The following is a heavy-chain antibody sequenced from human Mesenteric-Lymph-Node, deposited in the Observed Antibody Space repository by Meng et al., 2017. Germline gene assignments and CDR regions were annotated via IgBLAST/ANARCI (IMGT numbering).Heavy chain of an antibody. D-gene: IGHD6-6*01. Sequence: GESLKISCAASGFTFSSYVMNWVRQAPGKGLEWVATISGSGGNTYYADSVKGRLTISRDTANNSVHLQLNSLRVDDTAVYYCGRQGSWAFDIWGQGTKVTVSS. CDR2: ISGSGGNT. V-gene: IGHV3-23*01. CDR1: GFTFSSYV. J-gene: IGHJ3*02. CDR3: GRQGSWAFDI.